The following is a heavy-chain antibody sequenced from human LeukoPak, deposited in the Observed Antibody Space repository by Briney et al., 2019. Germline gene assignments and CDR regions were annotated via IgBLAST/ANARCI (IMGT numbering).Heavy chain of an antibody. V-gene: IGHV3-23*01. CDR1: GFTFSSYA. J-gene: IGHJ4*02. D-gene: IGHD5-18*01. CDR2: ISGSGGST. CDR3: ARDVDTKPRHPDYFDY. Sequence: GGSLRLSCAASGFTFSSYAMSWVRQAPGKGLEWVSAISGSGGSTYYADSVKGRFTISRDNSKNTLYLQMNSLRAEDTAVYYCARDVDTKPRHPDYFDYWGQGTLVTVSS.